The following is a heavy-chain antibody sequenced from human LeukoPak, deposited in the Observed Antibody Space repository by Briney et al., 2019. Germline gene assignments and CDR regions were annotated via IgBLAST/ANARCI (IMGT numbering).Heavy chain of an antibody. D-gene: IGHD3-10*01. CDR3: AKLTDGSGLAYYFDY. CDR1: GFTFSSYN. V-gene: IGHV3-48*01. CDR2: ICIIISTI. Sequence: WGSLRLSCAPSGFTFSSYNMKWVPQVPGKGLEWVSYICIIISTIYYADSVKGRFTIYRDNAKNSLYLQMNSLRAEYKAVYYCAKLTDGSGLAYYFDYWGQGTLVTVSS. J-gene: IGHJ4*02.